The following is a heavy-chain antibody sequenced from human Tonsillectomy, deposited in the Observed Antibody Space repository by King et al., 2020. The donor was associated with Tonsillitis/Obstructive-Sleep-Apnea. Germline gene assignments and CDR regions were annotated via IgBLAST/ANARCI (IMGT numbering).Heavy chain of an antibody. CDR3: ARRVLVAGPHWYFDL. D-gene: IGHD6-19*01. Sequence: QLQESGPGLVRPSETLSLTCTVSGASASSSYWSWIRQTPGKGLEWIGFIHHSGSSNYNPSLKSRVPMSIDTSNHQFSLKLTSVAAADTAVYYCARRVLVAGPHWYFDLWGRGTLVTVSS. CDR2: IHHSGSS. J-gene: IGHJ2*01. V-gene: IGHV4-59*02. CDR1: GASASSSY.